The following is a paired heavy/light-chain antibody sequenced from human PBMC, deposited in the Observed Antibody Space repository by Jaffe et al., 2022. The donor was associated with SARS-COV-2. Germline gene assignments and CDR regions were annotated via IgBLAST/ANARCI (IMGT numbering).Heavy chain of an antibody. V-gene: IGHV1-69*01. J-gene: IGHJ6*03. Sequence: QVQLVQSGAEVKKPGSSVKVSCKASGNTFSSYVITWVRQAPGQGLEWMGGIIPLFGTSNYAQKFQGRVTITADESTSTVYMELSSLRSEDTAVYYCARALSGKIGVADYYYYMDVWGKGTTVTVSS. CDR1: GNTFSSYV. CDR3: ARALSGKIGVADYYYYMDV. D-gene: IGHD6-19*01. CDR2: IIPLFGTS.
Light chain of an antibody. CDR1: SSNIGSNT. CDR2: SNN. CDR3: AAWDDSLNGYV. V-gene: IGLV1-44*01. J-gene: IGLJ1*01. Sequence: QSVLTQPPSASGTPGQRVTISCSGSSSNIGSNTVNWYQQLPGTAPKLLIYSNNQRPSGVPDRVSGSKSGTSASLAISGLQSEDEADYYCAAWDDSLNGYVFGTGTKVTVL.